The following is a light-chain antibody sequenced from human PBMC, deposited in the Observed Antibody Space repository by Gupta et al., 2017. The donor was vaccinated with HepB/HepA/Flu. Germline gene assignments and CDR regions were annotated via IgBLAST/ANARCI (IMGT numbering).Light chain of an antibody. J-gene: IGKJ4*01. CDR1: QSVSSY. Sequence: EIVLTQSPATLSLSPGERATLSCRASQSVSSYLGWYQQKPGQAPRLLIYDTSNRATGIPARFSGSGSGTDFTLTISSLEPEDFAVYYCQHRRNWPLTFGGGTKVEIK. CDR3: QHRRNWPLT. CDR2: DTS. V-gene: IGKV3-11*01.